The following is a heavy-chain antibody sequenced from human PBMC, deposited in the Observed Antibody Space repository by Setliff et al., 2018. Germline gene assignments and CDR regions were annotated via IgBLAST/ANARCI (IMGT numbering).Heavy chain of an antibody. V-gene: IGHV1-3*01. J-gene: IGHJ4*02. CDR1: GYSLSAYA. CDR3: VRDRPFVVVTATQASFGY. Sequence: EASVKVSCKASGYSLSAYAMHWVRQAPGQRLEWMGWINGASGNTKYSQKFQGRVTMTTDTSTSTAYMELRSLRPDDTAVYYCVRDRPFVVVTATQASFGYWGQGTLVTVSS. D-gene: IGHD2-21*02. CDR2: INGASGNT.